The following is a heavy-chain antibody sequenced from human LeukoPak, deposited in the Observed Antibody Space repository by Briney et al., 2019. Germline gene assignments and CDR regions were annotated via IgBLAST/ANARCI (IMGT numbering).Heavy chain of an antibody. CDR2: IKSKTDGGTT. CDR1: GFTFSNAW. J-gene: IGHJ3*02. V-gene: IGHV3-15*01. D-gene: IGHD3-16*02. Sequence: PGGSLRLSCAASGFTFSNAWMSWVRQAPGKGLEGVGRIKSKTDGGTTDYAAPVKGRFTISRDDSKNTLYLQMNSLKTEDTAVYYCTTFMITFGGVIADHDAFDIWGQGTMVTVSS. CDR3: TTFMITFGGVIADHDAFDI.